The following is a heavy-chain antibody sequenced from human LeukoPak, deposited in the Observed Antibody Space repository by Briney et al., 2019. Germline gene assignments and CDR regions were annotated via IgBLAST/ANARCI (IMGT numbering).Heavy chain of an antibody. D-gene: IGHD3/OR15-3a*01. Sequence: GSLRLSCAASGFTFSSYWMSWVRQAPGKGLEWVANIKEDGSEKYYVDSVKGRFTISRDNAKNSVYLQMNSLRAEDTAVYYCARGGGVRGFFDWFLDWGQGILVTVSS. CDR3: ARGGGVRGFFDWFLD. V-gene: IGHV3-7*01. CDR1: GFTFSSYW. CDR2: IKEDGSEK. J-gene: IGHJ4*02.